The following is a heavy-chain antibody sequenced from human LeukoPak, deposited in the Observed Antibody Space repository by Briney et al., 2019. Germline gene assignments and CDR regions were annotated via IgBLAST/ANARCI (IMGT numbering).Heavy chain of an antibody. CDR1: GFTFSSYG. CDR2: ISYDGSNK. Sequence: GGSLRLSCAASGFTFSSYGMHWVRQAPGKGLEGVAVISYDGSNKYYADSVKGRFTISRDNSKNTLYLQMNSLRAEDTAVYYCAKDRGYSGYDYFGHFDYWGQGTLVTVSS. V-gene: IGHV3-30*18. D-gene: IGHD5-12*01. J-gene: IGHJ4*02. CDR3: AKDRGYSGYDYFGHFDY.